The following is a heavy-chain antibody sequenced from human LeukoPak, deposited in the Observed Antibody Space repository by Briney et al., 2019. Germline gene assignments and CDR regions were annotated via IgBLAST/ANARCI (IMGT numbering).Heavy chain of an antibody. D-gene: IGHD4-17*01. CDR2: IKQDGSEK. Sequence: GGSLRLSCAASGFTFSSYWMSWVRQAPGKGLEWVANIKQDGSEKYYVDPVKGRFTISRDNAKNSLYLQMNSLRAEDTAVYYCARLTVTTSVCFDYWGQGTLVTVSS. J-gene: IGHJ4*02. CDR1: GFTFSSYW. V-gene: IGHV3-7*01. CDR3: ARLTVTTSVCFDY.